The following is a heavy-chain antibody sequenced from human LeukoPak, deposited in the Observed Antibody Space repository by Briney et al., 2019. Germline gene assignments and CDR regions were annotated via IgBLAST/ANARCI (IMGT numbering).Heavy chain of an antibody. J-gene: IGHJ4*02. D-gene: IGHD3-16*02. CDR2: ISNTGTTV. V-gene: IGHV3-48*03. Sequence: GGSLRLSCAASGFTFTNYEMNWVRQAPGKGLEWISYISNTGTTVFYADSVKGRFTISRDNAKNSVFLQMNSLRAEDTAVYYCARTYSWSLSRFDYWGQGTLVTVSS. CDR1: GFTFTNYE. CDR3: ARTYSWSLSRFDY.